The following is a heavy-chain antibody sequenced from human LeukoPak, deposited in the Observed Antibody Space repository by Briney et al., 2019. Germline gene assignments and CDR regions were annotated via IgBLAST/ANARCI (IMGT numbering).Heavy chain of an antibody. CDR2: IIPIFGTA. Sequence: SVKASCKASGGTFSSYAISWVRQAPGQGLEWMGRIIPIFGTANYAQKFQGRVTITTDESTSTAYMELSSLRSEDTAVYYCAVHDYGDYHSGYWGQGTLVTVSS. D-gene: IGHD4-17*01. CDR1: GGTFSSYA. J-gene: IGHJ4*02. CDR3: AVHDYGDYHSGY. V-gene: IGHV1-69*05.